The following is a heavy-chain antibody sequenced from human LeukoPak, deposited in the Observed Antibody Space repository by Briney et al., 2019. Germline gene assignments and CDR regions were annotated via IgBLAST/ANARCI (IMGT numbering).Heavy chain of an antibody. V-gene: IGHV1-69*13. CDR3: ARPYYYDSSGYGI. CDR2: IIPIFGTA. Sequence: SVKVSCKASGYTFTSYGISWVRQAPGQGLEWMGGIIPIFGTANYAQKFQGRVTITADESTSTAYMELSSLRSEDTAVYYCARPYYYDSSGYGIWGQGTLVTVSS. J-gene: IGHJ4*02. D-gene: IGHD3-22*01. CDR1: GYTFTSYG.